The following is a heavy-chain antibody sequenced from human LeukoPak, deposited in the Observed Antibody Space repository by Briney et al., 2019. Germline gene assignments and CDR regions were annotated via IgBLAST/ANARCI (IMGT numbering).Heavy chain of an antibody. CDR2: IDPSDSYT. D-gene: IGHD5-12*01. CDR3: ATTRSGYDYRHYYGMDV. CDR1: GYSFTSYW. Sequence: GESLRISCKGSGYSFTSYWISWVRQMPGKGLEWMGRIDPSDSYTNYSPSFQCHVTISADKSISTAYLQWSSLKASDTAMYYCATTRSGYDYRHYYGMDVWGKGATVTVSS. J-gene: IGHJ6*04. V-gene: IGHV5-10-1*01.